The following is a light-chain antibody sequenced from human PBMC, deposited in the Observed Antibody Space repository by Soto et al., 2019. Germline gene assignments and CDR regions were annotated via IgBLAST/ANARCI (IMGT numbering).Light chain of an antibody. Sequence: EIVMTQSPATLSVSPGERVTLSCRASQSVSNNLAWYQQKPGQTPRLLIYGASTRATGIPARFSGSGSGTEFTLTISSLQSEDFAVYFCQQYNNWSPWTFGQGTKVESK. V-gene: IGKV3-15*01. CDR3: QQYNNWSPWT. J-gene: IGKJ1*01. CDR1: QSVSNN. CDR2: GAS.